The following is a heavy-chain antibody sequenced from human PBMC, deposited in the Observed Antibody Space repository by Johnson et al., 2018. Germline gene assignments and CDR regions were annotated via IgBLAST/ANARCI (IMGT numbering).Heavy chain of an antibody. V-gene: IGHV1-69*01. CDR2: IIPIFGTA. CDR3: ARAAAVGPRYAVEI. D-gene: IGHD2-15*01. CDR1: GGTFTSYA. J-gene: IGHJ3*02. Sequence: QVQLVESGAEVKKPGSSVKVSCKASGGTFTSYAFSWVRQAPGQGLEWVGGIIPIFGTADYAQRFQGRVTITADESTSTAYRELSSLRSEDPAVFFWARAAAVGPRYAVEIWGQGTMVTVSS.